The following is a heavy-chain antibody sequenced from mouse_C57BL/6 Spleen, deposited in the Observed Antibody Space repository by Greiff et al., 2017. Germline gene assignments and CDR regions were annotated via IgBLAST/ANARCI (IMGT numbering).Heavy chain of an antibody. Sequence: QVQLQQSGAELARPGASVKLSCKASGYTFTSYGISWVKQRTGQGLEWIGEIYPRSGNTYYNEKFKGKATLTADKSSSTAYMELRSLTSEDSAVYCCARSPNYSGSSYEGMDYWGQGTSGTVSS. D-gene: IGHD1-1*01. CDR1: GYTFTSYG. V-gene: IGHV1-81*01. CDR2: IYPRSGNT. CDR3: ARSPNYSGSSYEGMDY. J-gene: IGHJ4*01.